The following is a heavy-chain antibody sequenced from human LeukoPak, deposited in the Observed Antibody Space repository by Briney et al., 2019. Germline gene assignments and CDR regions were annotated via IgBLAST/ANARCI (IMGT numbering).Heavy chain of an antibody. CDR2: IIPIFGTA. CDR1: GGTFSSYA. J-gene: IGHJ5*02. V-gene: IGHV1-69*13. CDR3: ARVAMGRGVAYLGFDP. Sequence: ASVNVSCKASGGTFSSYAISWVRQAPGQGLEWMGGIIPIFGTANYAQKFQGRVTITADESTSTAYMELSSLRSEDTAVYYCARVAMGRGVAYLGFDPWGQGTLVTVSS. D-gene: IGHD3-10*01.